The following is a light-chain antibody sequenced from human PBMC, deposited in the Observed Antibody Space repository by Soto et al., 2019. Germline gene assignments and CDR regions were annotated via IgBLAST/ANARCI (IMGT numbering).Light chain of an antibody. CDR1: SSDVGHYNY. CDR3: TSYTTSSTLV. CDR2: DVS. J-gene: IGLJ2*01. V-gene: IGLV2-14*03. Sequence: QSALTQPASVSGSPGQSITLSCTGTSSDVGHYNYVSWYQQHPGKAPKLMIYDVSQRPSGVSDRFSGSKSGNTASLTISGLQAEDEADYYCTSYTTSSTLVFGGGTKVTVL.